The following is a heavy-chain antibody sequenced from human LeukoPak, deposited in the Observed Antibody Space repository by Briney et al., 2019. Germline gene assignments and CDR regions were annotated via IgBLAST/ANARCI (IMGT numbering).Heavy chain of an antibody. D-gene: IGHD6-19*01. V-gene: IGHV4-59*08. J-gene: IGHJ5*02. CDR2: XXYXXST. Sequence: SEALXLTCTVSXGXXXXXXXXXXXXXXGXXXXXIGYXXYXXSTXYTPSLKSRVTISVDTSKNQYSLKLSSVTAANXAXYYCARRSAGSFDPWGQGTLVTVSS. CDR1: XGXXXXXX. CDR3: ARRSAGSFDP.